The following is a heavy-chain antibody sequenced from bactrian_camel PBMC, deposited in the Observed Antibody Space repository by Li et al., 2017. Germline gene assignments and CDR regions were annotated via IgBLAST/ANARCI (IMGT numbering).Heavy chain of an antibody. D-gene: IGHD5*01. CDR1: GFIFSNYW. Sequence: HVQLLESGGGLVQPGGSLRLSCAASGFIFSNYWMHWVRQAPGKGLEWVSAFTTGTDTTYYADSVKGRFTISQDNAKNTLYLQMNSLKPEATAMYYCAADWGLRCPDEYNYWGQGTQVTVS. V-gene: IGHV3S1*01. J-gene: IGHJ4*01. CDR2: FTTGTDTT. CDR3: AADWGLRCPDEYNY.